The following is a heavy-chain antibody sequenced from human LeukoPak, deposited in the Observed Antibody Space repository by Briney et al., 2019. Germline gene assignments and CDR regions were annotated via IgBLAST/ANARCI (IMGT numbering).Heavy chain of an antibody. CDR2: INPSGGST. Sequence: ASVKVSCKASGYTFTSYYMHWVRQAPGQGLEWMGIINPSGGSTSYAQKFQGRVTMTTDTSTSTAYMELRSLRSDDTAVYYCARVARFYADVWGLGTTVTVSS. CDR1: GYTFTSYY. J-gene: IGHJ6*02. D-gene: IGHD5/OR15-5a*01. V-gene: IGHV1-46*01. CDR3: ARVARFYADV.